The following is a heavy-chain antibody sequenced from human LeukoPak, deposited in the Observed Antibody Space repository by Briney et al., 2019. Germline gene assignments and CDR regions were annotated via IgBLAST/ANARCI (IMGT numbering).Heavy chain of an antibody. J-gene: IGHJ4*02. V-gene: IGHV3-66*01. CDR2: IYSGGST. CDR3: AKDLMVAVAGTEDY. Sequence: GGSLRLSCAVSVFSVSNNYLSWVRQAPGKGLEWVSVIYSGGSTYYADSVKGRFIISRDNSKNTLYLQMNSLRAGDTAVYYCAKDLMVAVAGTEDYWGQGTLVTVSS. D-gene: IGHD6-19*01. CDR1: VFSVSNNY.